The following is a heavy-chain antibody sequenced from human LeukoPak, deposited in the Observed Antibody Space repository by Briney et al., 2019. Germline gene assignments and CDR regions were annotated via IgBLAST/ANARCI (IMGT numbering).Heavy chain of an antibody. V-gene: IGHV1-69*04. J-gene: IGHJ4*02. CDR3: ARVPYTYSSSWYYFDY. Sequence: GSSVKVSCKASGVTFSSYAISWVRQAPGQGLEWMGRIIPIFGIANYAQKFQGRVTITADKSTSTAYMELSSLRSEDTAVYYCARVPYTYSSSWYYFDYWGQGTLVTVSS. CDR2: IIPIFGIA. CDR1: GVTFSSYA. D-gene: IGHD6-13*01.